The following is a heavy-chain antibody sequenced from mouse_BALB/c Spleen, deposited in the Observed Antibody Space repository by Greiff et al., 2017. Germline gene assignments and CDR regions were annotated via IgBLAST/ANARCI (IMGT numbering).Heavy chain of an antibody. Sequence: EVKLEESGGGLVQPGGSMKLSCVASGFTFSNYWMNWVRQSPEKGLEWVAEIRLKSNNYATHYAESVKGRFTISRDDSKSSVYLQMNNLRAEDTGIYYCTSTTAAAYWGQGTLVTVSA. CDR1: GFTFSNYW. V-gene: IGHV6-6*02. D-gene: IGHD1-2*01. CDR2: IRLKSNNYAT. J-gene: IGHJ3*01. CDR3: TSTTAAAY.